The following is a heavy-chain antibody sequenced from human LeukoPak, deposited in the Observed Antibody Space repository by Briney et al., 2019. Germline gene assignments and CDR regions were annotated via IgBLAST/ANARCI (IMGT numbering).Heavy chain of an antibody. CDR2: IYYSGST. CDR1: GGSISSSSYY. V-gene: IGHV4-39*07. D-gene: IGHD4-23*01. CDR3: ARGGNPAEGTMDV. J-gene: IGHJ6*03. Sequence: KPSETLSLTCTVSGGSISSSSYYWGWIRQPPEKGLEWIGSIYYSGSTYYNPSLKSRVTISVDTSKNQFSLKLSSVTAADTAVYYCARGGNPAEGTMDVWGKGTTVTVSS.